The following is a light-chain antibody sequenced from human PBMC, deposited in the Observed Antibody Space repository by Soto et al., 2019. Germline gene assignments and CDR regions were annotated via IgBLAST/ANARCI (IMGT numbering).Light chain of an antibody. V-gene: IGLV2-14*03. CDR1: SSDVGGYNY. CDR2: DVS. Sequence: QSALTQPASVSGSPGQSVTISCTGTSSDVGGYNYVSWYQQHPGKAPKLLIYDVSHRPSVVSNRFSGSKSGNTASLAISGLQAEDEADYYCSSYTSTNTLVIFGGGTKRTVL. CDR3: SSYTSTNTLVI. J-gene: IGLJ2*01.